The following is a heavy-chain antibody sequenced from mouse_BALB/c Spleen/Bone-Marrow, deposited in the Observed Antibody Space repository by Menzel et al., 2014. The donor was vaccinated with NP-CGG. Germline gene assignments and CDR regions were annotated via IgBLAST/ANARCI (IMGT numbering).Heavy chain of an antibody. V-gene: IGHV2-6-2*01. J-gene: IGHJ4*01. Sequence: VKVEESGPDLVAPSQSLSLTCTVSGFSLTSYGLHWVRQPPGKGLEWLGVIWSDGSTTYNSALKSRLSISKDNSKRQVLLKMNSLQTDDTAMYYCARSGTDYAMDYWGQGTSLTVSS. CDR1: GFSLTSYG. CDR2: IWSDGST. CDR3: ARSGTDYAMDY. D-gene: IGHD4-1*01.